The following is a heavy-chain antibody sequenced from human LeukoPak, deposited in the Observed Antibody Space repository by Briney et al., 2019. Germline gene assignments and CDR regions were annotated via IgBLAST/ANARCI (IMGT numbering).Heavy chain of an antibody. CDR3: VQTTGWPGFDY. Sequence: SETLSLICTTSGVSISRFYWSWVRQPPGKGLEWIAYIYNGVPTFFNPSIKSRATISVDTSKGQFSLQLASVTAADTAVYYCVQTTGWPGFDYWGQGILVTVSS. V-gene: IGHV4-4*09. D-gene: IGHD6-19*01. CDR1: GVSISRFY. CDR2: IYNGVPT. J-gene: IGHJ4*02.